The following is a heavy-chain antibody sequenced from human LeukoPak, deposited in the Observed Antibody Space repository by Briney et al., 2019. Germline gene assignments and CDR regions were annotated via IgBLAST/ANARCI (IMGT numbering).Heavy chain of an antibody. CDR2: IYHSGST. V-gene: IGHV4-4*02. Sequence: PSETLSLTCAVSGGSISSSNWWSWVRQPPGKGLEWIGQIYHSGSTNYNPSLKSRVTISVDTSKNQFSLKLSSVTAADTAVYYCARDLSSGYSSGWYFDYWGQGTLVTVSS. CDR1: GGSISSSNW. D-gene: IGHD6-19*01. CDR3: ARDLSSGYSSGWYFDY. J-gene: IGHJ4*02.